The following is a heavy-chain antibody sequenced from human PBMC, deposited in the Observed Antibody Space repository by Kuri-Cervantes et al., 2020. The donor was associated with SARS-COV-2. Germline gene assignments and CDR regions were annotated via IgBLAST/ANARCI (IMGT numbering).Heavy chain of an antibody. V-gene: IGHV3-30*07. J-gene: IGHJ5*02. CDR2: ISYDGSNK. Sequence: GESLKISCAASGFTFSSYAMHWVRQAPGKGLEWVAIISYDGSNKYYADPVKGRFTISRDNTKNTLYLQMNSLRDEDTAVYYCARPVVATIGSWFDPWGQGTLVTVSS. CDR1: GFTFSSYA. D-gene: IGHD5-12*01. CDR3: ARPVVATIGSWFDP.